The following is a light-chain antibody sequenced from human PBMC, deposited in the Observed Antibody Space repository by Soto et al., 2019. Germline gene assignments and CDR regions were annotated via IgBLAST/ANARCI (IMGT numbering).Light chain of an antibody. CDR1: SVDVGGYNY. CDR2: DVS. Sequence: QSLLTQPASVSGSPGQSITISCPGTSVDVGGYNYVSWYQQHPGKAPKLMIYDVSKRPSGVSNRFSGSKSGNTASLTISGLQAEDEADYYCSSYISSSTLNVFGTGTKVTVL. V-gene: IGLV2-14*01. J-gene: IGLJ1*01. CDR3: SSYISSSTLNV.